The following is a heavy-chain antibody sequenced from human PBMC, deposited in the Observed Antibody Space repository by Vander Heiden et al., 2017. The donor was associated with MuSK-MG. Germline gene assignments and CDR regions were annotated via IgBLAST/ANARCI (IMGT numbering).Heavy chain of an antibody. Sequence: EVQLVQSGAEVKKPGASLKISCKGSGYSFTSYWTGWGRQMPGKGLEWMGIIYPGDSDTRYSPSFQGQVTISADKSISTAYLQWSSLKASDTAMYYCAKRAVAAAGTNYYFDYWGQGTLVTVSS. V-gene: IGHV5-51*03. CDR1: GYSFTSYW. D-gene: IGHD6-13*01. CDR3: AKRAVAAAGTNYYFDY. J-gene: IGHJ4*02. CDR2: IYPGDSDT.